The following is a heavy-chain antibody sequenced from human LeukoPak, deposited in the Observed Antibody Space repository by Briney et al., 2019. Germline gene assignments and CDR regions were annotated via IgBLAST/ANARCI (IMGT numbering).Heavy chain of an antibody. D-gene: IGHD1-26*01. CDR1: GYTFTSYD. J-gene: IGHJ6*03. V-gene: IGHV1-18*01. CDR2: ISAFNGNT. Sequence: ASVKVSCRASGYTFTSYDISWVRQAPGQGLEWMGWISAFNGNTNYAQKFQGRVTMTTDTSTSTAYMELRSLRSDDTAVYYCARDGIYYYYMDVWGKGTTVTVSS. CDR3: ARDGIYYYYMDV.